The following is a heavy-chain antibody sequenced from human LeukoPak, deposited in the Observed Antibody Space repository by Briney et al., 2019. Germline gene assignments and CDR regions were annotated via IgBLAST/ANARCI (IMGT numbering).Heavy chain of an antibody. CDR1: GFTFSSYA. V-gene: IGHV3-23*01. J-gene: IGHJ4*02. CDR2: ISGSGGST. Sequence: GGSLRLSCAASGFTFSSYAMSWVRQAPGKGLEWVSAISGSGGSTYYADSVKGRFTISRDNSKNTLYLQVSNLRVEDTAVYYCAKIPDVSDYWGQGTLVTVSS. D-gene: IGHD5/OR15-5a*01. CDR3: AKIPDVSDY.